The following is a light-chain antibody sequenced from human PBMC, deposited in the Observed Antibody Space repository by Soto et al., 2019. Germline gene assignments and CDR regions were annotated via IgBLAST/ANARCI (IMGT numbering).Light chain of an antibody. Sequence: EVVMTQSPGTLSVARVERATLSCRASQMISDNLAWYQPKPGQAPRLLIFRTSTSATGFPARFSGSRSGTQFNLTISRLQSEDFAISYCQQYTNWPRATFGGGTKVDIK. CDR1: QMISDN. CDR3: QQYTNWPRAT. CDR2: RTS. J-gene: IGKJ4*01. V-gene: IGKV3-15*01.